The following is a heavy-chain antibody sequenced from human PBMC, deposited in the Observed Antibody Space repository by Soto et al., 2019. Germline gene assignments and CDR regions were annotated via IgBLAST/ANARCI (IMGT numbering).Heavy chain of an antibody. V-gene: IGHV2-5*02. D-gene: IGHD6-13*01. CDR2: IYWDDDK. Sequence: SGPTLVNPTQTLTLTCTFSGFSFSTSAVGVGWIRQPPGKALEWLALIYWDDDKRYSPSLKSRLTITKDTSRNQVVVTMTNMDPVDTATYYCAHVYWAASGTRYYFDYWGQGTLVTVSS. CDR1: GFSFSTSAVG. CDR3: AHVYWAASGTRYYFDY. J-gene: IGHJ4*02.